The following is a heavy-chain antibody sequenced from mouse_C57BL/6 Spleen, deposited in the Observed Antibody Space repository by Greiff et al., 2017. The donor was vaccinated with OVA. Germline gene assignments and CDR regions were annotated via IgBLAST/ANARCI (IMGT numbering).Heavy chain of an antibody. CDR2: IHPSDSDT. V-gene: IGHV1-74*01. CDR1: GYTFTSYW. J-gene: IGHJ2*01. Sequence: VKLQQPGAELVKPGASVKVSCKASGYTFTSYWMHWVKQRPGQGLEWIGRIHPSDSDTNYNQKFKGKATLTVDKSSSTAYRQLSSLTSEDSAVYYCAIGDLLGELGDYWGQGTTLTVSS. D-gene: IGHD2-1*01. CDR3: AIGDLLGELGDY.